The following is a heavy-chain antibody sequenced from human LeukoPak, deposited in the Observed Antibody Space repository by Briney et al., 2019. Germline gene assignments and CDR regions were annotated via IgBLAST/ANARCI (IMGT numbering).Heavy chain of an antibody. D-gene: IGHD2-15*01. V-gene: IGHV1-18*01. Sequence: ASVKVSCKASGYTFTSYGISWVRQAPGQGLEWTGWISAYNGNTNYAQKLQGRVTMTTDTSTSTAYMELRSLRSDDTAVYYCARALLQPLYYYYGMDVWGQGTTVTVSS. CDR1: GYTFTSYG. J-gene: IGHJ6*02. CDR3: ARALLQPLYYYYGMDV. CDR2: ISAYNGNT.